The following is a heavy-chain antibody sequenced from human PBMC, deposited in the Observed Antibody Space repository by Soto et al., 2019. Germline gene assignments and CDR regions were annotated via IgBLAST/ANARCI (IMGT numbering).Heavy chain of an antibody. V-gene: IGHV3-30*18. Sequence: QVHLVESGGGVVQPGRSLRLSCAASGFTFSSYGMHWLRQTPAKGLEWVAAISDDGTNKYYEDSVKGRVTVSRDNSDNTLYLQVNSLRAEDTAVYYCAKVALPGYCGTGSCYGLDYWCQGTRVTGSS. CDR1: GFTFSSYG. D-gene: IGHD2-15*01. CDR2: ISDDGTNK. J-gene: IGHJ4*02. CDR3: AKVALPGYCGTGSCYGLDY.